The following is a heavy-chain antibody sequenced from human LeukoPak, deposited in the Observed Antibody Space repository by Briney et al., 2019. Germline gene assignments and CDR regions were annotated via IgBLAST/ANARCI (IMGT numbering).Heavy chain of an antibody. CDR1: GFTFISYW. V-gene: IGHV3-74*01. CDR3: ARAPSEIGGYYPEYFRH. CDR2: IKSDGST. D-gene: IGHD3-22*01. J-gene: IGHJ1*01. Sequence: GSLRLSCAASGFTFISYWVHWVRQAPGKGLVWVSRIKSDGSTNYADSVKGRFTISRDNAKNTVSLQKNSLRAEDTGVYYCARAPSEIGGYYPEYFRHWGQGTLVTVSS.